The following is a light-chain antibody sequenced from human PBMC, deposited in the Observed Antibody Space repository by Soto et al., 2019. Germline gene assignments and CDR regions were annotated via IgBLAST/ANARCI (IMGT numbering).Light chain of an antibody. J-gene: IGKJ1*01. Sequence: ETVMTPSPATLSVSPVERATLSCRASQSVRTNLAWYQQRPGQPPRLLIYGASTRATGIPARFSGDGSGTEFTLTITSLQSEDFAVYYCQQYGDWPPWTFGQGTKVDIK. CDR3: QQYGDWPPWT. CDR2: GAS. V-gene: IGKV3-15*01. CDR1: QSVRTN.